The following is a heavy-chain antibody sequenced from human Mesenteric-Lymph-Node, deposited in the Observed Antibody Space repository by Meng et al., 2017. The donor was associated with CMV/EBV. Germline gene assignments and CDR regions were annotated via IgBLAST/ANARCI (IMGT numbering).Heavy chain of an antibody. J-gene: IGHJ4*02. CDR2: IYSGGST. V-gene: IGHV3-66*01. D-gene: IGHD3-16*01. CDR1: GFTVSNNY. CDR3: ARDGGSAPDY. Sequence: LRLSCADSGFTVSNNYMSWVRQAPGKGLEWVSVIYSGGSTYYADSVKGRFTISRDNSKNTLYLQINSLRAEDTAVYYCARDGGSAPDYWGQGTLVTVSS.